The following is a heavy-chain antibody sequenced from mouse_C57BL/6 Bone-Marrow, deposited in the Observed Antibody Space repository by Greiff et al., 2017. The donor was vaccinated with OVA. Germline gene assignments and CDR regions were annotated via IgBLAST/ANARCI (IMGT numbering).Heavy chain of an antibody. CDR3: TRLIVTTSYYARDY. CDR2: IYPRSGNT. Sequence: QVQLQQSGAELARPGASVKLSCKASGYTFTSYGISWVKQRTGQGLEWIGEIYPRSGNTYYNEKFKGKATLTADKSSSTAYMELRSLTSEYSAFYYYTRLIVTTSYYARDYWGQGTTVTVSS. D-gene: IGHD2-5*01. V-gene: IGHV1-81*01. J-gene: IGHJ4*01. CDR1: GYTFTSYG.